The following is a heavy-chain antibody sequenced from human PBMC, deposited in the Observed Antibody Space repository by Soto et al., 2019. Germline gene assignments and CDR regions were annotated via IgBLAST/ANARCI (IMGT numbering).Heavy chain of an antibody. CDR2: IYYRGST. CDR1: GVSISSHY. V-gene: IGHV4-59*11. CDR3: ARDGREASGMDV. D-gene: IGHD1-26*01. Sequence: PSDTLSLTCPVSGVSISSHYWIWVRQAPGKGLEWIGHIYYRGSTNYNPSLRSRSTISVDASKSRFSLKLNSVTTADTAVYYCARDGREASGMDVWGQGTKVTVSS. J-gene: IGHJ6*02.